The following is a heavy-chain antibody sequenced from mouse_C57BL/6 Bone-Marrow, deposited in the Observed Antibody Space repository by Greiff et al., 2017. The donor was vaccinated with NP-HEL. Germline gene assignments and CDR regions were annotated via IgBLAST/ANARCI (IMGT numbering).Heavy chain of an antibody. CDR2: IYPGDGDT. CDR3: ARSGTYYAMDY. D-gene: IGHD4-1*01. CDR1: GYSFSSSW. J-gene: IGHJ4*01. Sequence: QVQLQQSGPELVKPGASVKISCKASGYSFSSSWMNWVKQRPGKGLEWIGRIYPGDGDTNYNGKFKGKATLTADKSSSTAYMQLSSLTSEDSAVYFCARSGTYYAMDYWGQGTSVTVS. V-gene: IGHV1-82*01.